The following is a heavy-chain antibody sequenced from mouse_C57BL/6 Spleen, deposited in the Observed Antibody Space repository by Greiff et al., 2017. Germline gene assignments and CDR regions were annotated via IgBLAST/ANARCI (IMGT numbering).Heavy chain of an antibody. Sequence: QVQLQQPGAELVKPGASVKMSCKASGYTFTSYWITWVKQRPGQGLEWIGDIYPGSGSTNYNEKFKSKATLTVDTSSSTAYMQLSSLTSEDSAVYYCAREGYDGYFNRDGAFDYWGQGTTLTVSS. CDR3: AREGYDGYFNRDGAFDY. V-gene: IGHV1-55*01. D-gene: IGHD2-3*01. J-gene: IGHJ2*01. CDR2: IYPGSGST. CDR1: GYTFTSYW.